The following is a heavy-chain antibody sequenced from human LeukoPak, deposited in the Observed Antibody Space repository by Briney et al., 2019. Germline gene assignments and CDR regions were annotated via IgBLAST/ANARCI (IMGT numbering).Heavy chain of an antibody. CDR1: GYTLTELS. J-gene: IGHJ4*02. CDR2: FDPEDGET. Sequence: GASVKVSCKVSGYTLTELSMHWVRQAPGKGLEWMGGFDPEDGETIYAQKFQGRVTMTEDTSTDTAYMELSSLRSEDTAVYYCATKVLNGILTGYSSDYWGQGTLVTVSS. CDR3: ATKVLNGILTGYSSDY. V-gene: IGHV1-24*01. D-gene: IGHD3-9*01.